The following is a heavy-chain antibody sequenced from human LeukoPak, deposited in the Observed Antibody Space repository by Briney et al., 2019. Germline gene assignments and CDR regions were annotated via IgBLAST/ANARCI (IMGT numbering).Heavy chain of an antibody. V-gene: IGHV4-34*01. D-gene: IGHD4-17*01. Sequence: TPSETLSLTCAVYGGSFSGYYWSWIRQPPGKGLEWIGEINHSGSTNYNPSLKSRVTISVDTSKNQFSLKLSSVTAADTAVYYCARQKYGDYRNAFDIWGQGRMVTVSS. CDR1: GGSFSGYY. CDR2: INHSGST. J-gene: IGHJ3*02. CDR3: ARQKYGDYRNAFDI.